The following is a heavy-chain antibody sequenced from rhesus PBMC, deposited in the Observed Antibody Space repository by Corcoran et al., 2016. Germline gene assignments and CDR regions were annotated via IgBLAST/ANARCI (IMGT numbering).Heavy chain of an antibody. CDR3: ASAQDIAGSRYFDY. Sequence: QLLLQESGPGLVKPSEILSVTCAVSGGSISSSYWSWIRQAPGKGLDWIGYIYGSGSSTNYNPSLKCRVTLLVNTSKNQLSLKLSTVTAADTTVYYCASAQDIAGSRYFDYWGQGVLVTVSS. D-gene: IGHD5-36*01. J-gene: IGHJ4*01. CDR1: GGSISSSY. V-gene: IGHV4-169*02. CDR2: IYGSGSST.